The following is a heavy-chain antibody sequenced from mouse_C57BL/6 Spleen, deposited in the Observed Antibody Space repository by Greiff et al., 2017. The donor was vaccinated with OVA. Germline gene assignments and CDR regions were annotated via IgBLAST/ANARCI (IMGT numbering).Heavy chain of an antibody. Sequence: QVHVKQPGAELVRPGTSVKLSCKASGYTFTSYWMHWVKQRPGQGLEWIGVIDPSDSYTNYNQKFKGKATLTVDTSSSTAYMQLSSLTSEDSAVYYCASPLYYYGSSRDYWGQGTTLTVSS. CDR2: IDPSDSYT. CDR3: ASPLYYYGSSRDY. J-gene: IGHJ2*01. CDR1: GYTFTSYW. D-gene: IGHD1-1*01. V-gene: IGHV1-59*01.